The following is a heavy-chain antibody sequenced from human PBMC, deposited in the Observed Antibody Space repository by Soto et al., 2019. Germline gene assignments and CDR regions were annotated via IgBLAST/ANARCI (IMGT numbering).Heavy chain of an antibody. CDR1: AFTFSSYA. V-gene: IGHV3-23*01. CDR2: VSGSGDST. CDR3: AKGRASDCPGCTQDY. D-gene: IGHD2-21*02. Sequence: EVQLLESGGGLAQPGGSLRLSCAASAFTFSSYAMSWVRQAPGKGLEWVSAVSGSGDSTYYADSVKGRFTISRDNSKNTRYLQVNSLRAEDTAVYYCAKGRASDCPGCTQDYWGQGTLVTVSS. J-gene: IGHJ4*02.